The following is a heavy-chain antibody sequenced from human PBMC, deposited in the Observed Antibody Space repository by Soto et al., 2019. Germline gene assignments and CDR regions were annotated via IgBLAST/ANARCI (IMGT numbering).Heavy chain of an antibody. CDR2: ISYDGSNK. D-gene: IGHD3-22*01. Sequence: GGSLNLSCAASGFTFSSYAMHWVHRAPGKGLEWVAVISYDGSNKYYADSVKGRFTISRDNSKNTLYLQMNSLRAEDTAVYYCARGPGGYYYDSSGYYFLVPLDYWGQGTLVTVSS. J-gene: IGHJ4*02. CDR1: GFTFSSYA. V-gene: IGHV3-30-3*01. CDR3: ARGPGGYYYDSSGYYFLVPLDY.